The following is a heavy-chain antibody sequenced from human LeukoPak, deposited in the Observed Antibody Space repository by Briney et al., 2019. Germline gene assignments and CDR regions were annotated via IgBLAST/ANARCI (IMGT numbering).Heavy chain of an antibody. CDR1: GYSISSGYY. Sequence: SETLSLTCAVSGYSISSGYYWGWIRQTPGKGLEWIGSIYHSGSTYYNPSLKSRVTISVDTSKNQFSLKLSSVTAADTAVYYCARGWDMITFGGDLDYYFDYWGQGTLVTVSS. CDR3: ARGWDMITFGGDLDYYFDY. V-gene: IGHV4-38-2*01. D-gene: IGHD3-16*01. CDR2: IYHSGST. J-gene: IGHJ4*02.